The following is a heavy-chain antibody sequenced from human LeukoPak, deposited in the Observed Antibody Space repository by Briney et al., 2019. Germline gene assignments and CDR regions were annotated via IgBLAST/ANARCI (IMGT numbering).Heavy chain of an antibody. J-gene: IGHJ3*02. CDR1: GFIFSNYG. V-gene: IGHV3-30*02. Sequence: GGSLRLSCAASGFIFSNYGMHWVRQAPGKGLEWVAFVRYDGSNQYYADSVKGRFTISRDNSKNTLYLQMNSLRAEDTAVYYCATDSGVGMATTFSILDIWGQGTMVTVSS. CDR3: ATDSGVGMATTFSILDI. CDR2: VRYDGSNQ. D-gene: IGHD5-24*01.